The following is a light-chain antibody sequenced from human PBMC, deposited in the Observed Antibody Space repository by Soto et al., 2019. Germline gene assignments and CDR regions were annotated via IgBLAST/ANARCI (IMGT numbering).Light chain of an antibody. Sequence: DIQMTQSPTSLSASVGDRVTITCRASQNIRSYLNWYQQIPGKAPNLLIYATSILQTGVPSRFSGSGTGTDFTLTINCLQPEDFATYYCQQGYTTLLTFGQGTKVEIK. CDR3: QQGYTTLLT. CDR2: ATS. J-gene: IGKJ1*01. CDR1: QNIRSY. V-gene: IGKV1-39*01.